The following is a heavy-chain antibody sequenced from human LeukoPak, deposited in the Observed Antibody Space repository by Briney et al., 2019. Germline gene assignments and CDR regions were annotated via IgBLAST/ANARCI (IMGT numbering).Heavy chain of an antibody. CDR2: INGDGSTT. D-gene: IGHD2-8*02. Sequence: GGSLRLSCTASGFTFSTYWINWVRQSPGKGLVWVALINGDGSTTTHADSVKGRFTISRDNAKNTAYLQMNSLRVEDTAVYFCASYLYWWSDLGFWGQGTLVTVSS. CDR1: GFTFSTYW. V-gene: IGHV3-74*03. J-gene: IGHJ4*02. CDR3: ASYLYWWSDLGF.